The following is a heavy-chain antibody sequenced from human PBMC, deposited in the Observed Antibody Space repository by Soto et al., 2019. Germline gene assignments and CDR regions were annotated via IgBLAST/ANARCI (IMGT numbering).Heavy chain of an antibody. CDR1: GYSFTSYW. D-gene: IGHD3-3*01. J-gene: IGHJ6*02. CDR2: IYPGDSYT. CDR3: ARLHYDFWSGYYATPHYYGMDV. Sequence: GESLKISCKGSGYSFTSYWIGWVRQMPGKGLEWMGIIYPGDSYTRYSPSFQGQVTISADKSISTAYLHWSSLKASDTAMYYCARLHYDFWSGYYATPHYYGMDVWGQGTTVTVS. V-gene: IGHV5-51*01.